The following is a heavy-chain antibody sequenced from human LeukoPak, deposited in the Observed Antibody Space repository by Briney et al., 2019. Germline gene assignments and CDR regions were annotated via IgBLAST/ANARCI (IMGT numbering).Heavy chain of an antibody. CDR3: ASSIVRGGYGDYDY. D-gene: IGHD3-10*01. Sequence: GGSLRLSWAAAGFTFSDYVMSWVRQAPGEGLXXXXXISGSGDSTYYSDSVKARFTSSRDNSRNTLYLQIHRLRAEDTAIYYCASSIVRGGYGDYDYWGQGTQVIVSS. CDR1: GFTFSDYV. CDR2: ISGSGDST. V-gene: IGHV3-23*01. J-gene: IGHJ4*02.